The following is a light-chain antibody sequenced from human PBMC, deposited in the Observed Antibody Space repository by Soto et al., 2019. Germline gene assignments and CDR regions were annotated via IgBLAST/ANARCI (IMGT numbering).Light chain of an antibody. CDR3: QQHSTYMWA. CDR2: DGS. V-gene: IGKV1-5*01. Sequence: DIQMTQSPSALSASVGDRVTITCRASQSISSWLAWYQQRPGKAPKLLIYDGSTLKSGAPSRFSGSGSGTEFTLTISSLQPDDFATYYCQQHSTYMWAFGQGTKVDIK. J-gene: IGKJ1*01. CDR1: QSISSW.